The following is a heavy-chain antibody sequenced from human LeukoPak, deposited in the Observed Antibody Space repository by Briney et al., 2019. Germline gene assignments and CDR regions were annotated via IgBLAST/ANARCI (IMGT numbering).Heavy chain of an antibody. CDR1: GFTFSSYW. D-gene: IGHD6-6*01. Sequence: GGSLGLSCAASGFTFSSYWMSWGRQAPGKGLESVANIKQDGSEKYYVDSVKGRFTISRDNAKNSLYLQMNSLRAEDTAVYYCARALGSSSADYWGQGTLVTVSS. CDR3: ARALGSSSADY. V-gene: IGHV3-7*01. J-gene: IGHJ4*02. CDR2: IKQDGSEK.